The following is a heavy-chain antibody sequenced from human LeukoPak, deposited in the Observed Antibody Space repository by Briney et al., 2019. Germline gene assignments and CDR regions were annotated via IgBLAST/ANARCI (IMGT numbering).Heavy chain of an antibody. D-gene: IGHD6-13*01. CDR1: GFTFSDYY. CDR3: ARGQLLQQLPLRGEYFQH. Sequence: KPGGSLRLSCAASGFTFSDYYMSWIRQAPGKGLEWVSYISSSGSTIYYADSVKGRFTISRDNAKNSLYLQMNSLRAEDTAVYYCARGQLLQQLPLRGEYFQHWGQGTLVTVSS. J-gene: IGHJ1*01. CDR2: ISSSGSTI. V-gene: IGHV3-11*01.